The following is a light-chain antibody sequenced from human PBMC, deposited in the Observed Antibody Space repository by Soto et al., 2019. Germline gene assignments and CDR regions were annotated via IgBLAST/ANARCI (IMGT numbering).Light chain of an antibody. V-gene: IGLV2-14*01. J-gene: IGLJ3*02. CDR1: SNDVGGYNY. CDR3: SSYTTSSVWM. Sequence: QSVLTQPASVSGSPGQSITISCTGTSNDVGGYNYVSWYQQHPGKAPKLMISEVTNRPSGVSNRFSGSKSGNTASLTISGLQAEDEADYYCSSYTTSSVWMFGGGTQLTVL. CDR2: EVT.